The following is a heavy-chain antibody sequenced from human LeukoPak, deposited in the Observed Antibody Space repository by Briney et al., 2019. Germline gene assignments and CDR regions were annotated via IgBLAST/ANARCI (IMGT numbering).Heavy chain of an antibody. CDR3: ARGFGRYGSGSYYNVYYGMDV. CDR2: MIPIFGAA. J-gene: IGHJ6*04. D-gene: IGHD3-10*01. V-gene: IGHV1-69*01. CDR1: GGTVSSYA. Sequence: SEKVSCNATGGTVSSYAISWVRQAPGQGLEGMGGMIPIFGAANYAQKFQGRVTITADESTSTAYMELSSLRSEDTAVYYCARGFGRYGSGSYYNVYYGMDVWGKGTTVTVSS.